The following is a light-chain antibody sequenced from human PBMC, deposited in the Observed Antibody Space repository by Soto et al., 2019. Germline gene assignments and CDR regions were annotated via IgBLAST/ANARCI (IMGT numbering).Light chain of an antibody. Sequence: EIVLTQSPGTLSLSPGERATLSCRASQSVSSSYLAWYQQKPGQAPRLLIYGASSRATGIPDRFSGSGSGTDFTLTISRLDPEDFAVYYCQEYDGAPITFGLGTRLEIK. J-gene: IGKJ5*01. V-gene: IGKV3-20*01. CDR1: QSVSSSY. CDR3: QEYDGAPIT. CDR2: GAS.